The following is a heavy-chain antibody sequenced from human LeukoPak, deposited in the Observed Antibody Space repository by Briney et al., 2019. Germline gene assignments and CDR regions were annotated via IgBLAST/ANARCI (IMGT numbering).Heavy chain of an antibody. CDR3: GSPPGYDFWRVFDY. Sequence: GGSLRLSCAASGFTFSSYAMHWVRQAPGKGLEWVAVISYDGSNKYYADSVKGRFTISRDNSKNTLYLQMNSLRAEDTAVYYCGSPPGYDFWRVFDYWAREPWSPSPQ. V-gene: IGHV3-30-3*01. CDR2: ISYDGSNK. J-gene: IGHJ4*02. CDR1: GFTFSSYA. D-gene: IGHD3-3*01.